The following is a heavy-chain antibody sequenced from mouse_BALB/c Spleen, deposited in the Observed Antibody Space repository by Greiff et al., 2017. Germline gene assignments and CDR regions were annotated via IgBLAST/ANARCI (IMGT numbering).Heavy chain of an antibody. Sequence: DVQLVESGGGLVKPGGSLKLSCAASGFAFSSYDMSWVRQTPEKRLEWVAYISSGGGSTYYPDTLYLQMSSLKSEDTAMYYCARQNWEGGFAYWGQGTLVTVSA. CDR3: ARQNWEGGFAY. CDR2: ISSGGGST. V-gene: IGHV5-12-1*01. J-gene: IGHJ3*01. CDR1: GFAFSSYD. D-gene: IGHD4-1*01.